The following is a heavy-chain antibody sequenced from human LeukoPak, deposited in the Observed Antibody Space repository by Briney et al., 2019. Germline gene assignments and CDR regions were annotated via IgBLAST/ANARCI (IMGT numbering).Heavy chain of an antibody. J-gene: IGHJ4*02. CDR3: ARRGDYVWGSYRMYYFDY. CDR1: GYSFTSYW. D-gene: IGHD3-16*02. CDR2: IDPSDSYT. Sequence: GESLKISCKGSGYSFTSYWISWVRQMPGKGLGWMGRIDPSDSYTNYSPSFQGHVTISADKSISTAYLQWSSLKASDTAMYYCARRGDYVWGSYRMYYFDYWGQGTLVTVSS. V-gene: IGHV5-10-1*01.